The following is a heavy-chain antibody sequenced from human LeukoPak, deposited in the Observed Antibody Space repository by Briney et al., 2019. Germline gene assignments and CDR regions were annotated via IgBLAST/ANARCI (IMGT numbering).Heavy chain of an antibody. V-gene: IGHV3-21*01. CDR2: ISSSSSYI. CDR1: GFTFSSYS. Sequence: GGSLRLSCAASGFTFSSYSMNWVRQAPGKGLEWVSSISSSSSYIYYADSVKGRFTITRDNAKNSLYLQMNSLRAEDTAVYYCARAPPYSGSYYGYWGQGTLVTVSS. J-gene: IGHJ4*02. D-gene: IGHD1-26*01. CDR3: ARAPPYSGSYYGY.